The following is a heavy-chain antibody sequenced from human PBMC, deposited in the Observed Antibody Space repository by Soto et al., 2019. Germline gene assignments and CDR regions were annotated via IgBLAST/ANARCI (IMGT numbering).Heavy chain of an antibody. J-gene: IGHJ6*01. CDR2: IIPIDATV. V-gene: IGHV1-69*12. CDR3: ARDLLGFGYTYGAV. CDR1: GGTFSNYA. Sequence: QVQLVQSGAEVKKPGSSVKVSCKASGGTFSNYALISWVRQAPGQGLEWMGGIIPIDATVNYAQKFQGRITITADESTTTAYMDLGSLRSEDTAVYYCARDLLGFGYTYGAVWGQGTTVTVSS. D-gene: IGHD3-10*01.